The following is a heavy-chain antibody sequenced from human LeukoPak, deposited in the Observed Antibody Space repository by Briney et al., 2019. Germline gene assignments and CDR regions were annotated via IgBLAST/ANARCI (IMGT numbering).Heavy chain of an antibody. Sequence: ASVKVSCKASGCTFTSYGISWVRQAPGQGLEWMGWTSAHNDYTNYAETLQGRLTMTIDISTSAADMELTGLRSDDTAVYYCARDWDSRNDYFDPWGQGTLVIVSS. D-gene: IGHD1-1*01. V-gene: IGHV1-18*01. J-gene: IGHJ4*02. CDR3: ARDWDSRNDYFDP. CDR1: GCTFTSYG. CDR2: TSAHNDYT.